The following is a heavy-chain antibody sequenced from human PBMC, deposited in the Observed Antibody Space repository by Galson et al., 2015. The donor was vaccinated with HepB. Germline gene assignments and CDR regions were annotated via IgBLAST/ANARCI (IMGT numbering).Heavy chain of an antibody. CDR2: IYWDDDR. V-gene: IGHV2-5*02. CDR1: GFSLYSRGVG. Sequence: PALVKPTQTLTLTCTFSGFSLYSRGVGVGWIRQPPEEALEWLAIIYWDDDRRYNPSLNNRLTITKDASKNLVVLTMTNMDPVDTATYYCAHVVITYGGVIGDEAFDFWGQGTGVTVSS. D-gene: IGHD3-16*02. J-gene: IGHJ3*01. CDR3: AHVVITYGGVIGDEAFDF.